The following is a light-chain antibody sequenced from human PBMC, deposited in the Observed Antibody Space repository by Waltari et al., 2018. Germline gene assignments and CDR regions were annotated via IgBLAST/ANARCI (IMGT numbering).Light chain of an antibody. CDR3: MQGTHCPPWT. CDR1: QSLVHSDGNTY. V-gene: IGKV2-30*02. Sequence: DVVLTQSPQSLPVTLGQPASISCRSSQSLVHSDGNTYLTWIQHRPGQSPRRLIYEVSKRDSGAQDRFSGSGSGTDFTLKITRVEAEDVGVYYCMQGTHCPPWTFDQGTKVEIK. J-gene: IGKJ1*01. CDR2: EVS.